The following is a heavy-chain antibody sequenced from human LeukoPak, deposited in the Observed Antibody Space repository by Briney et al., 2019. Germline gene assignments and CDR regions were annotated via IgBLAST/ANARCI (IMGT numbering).Heavy chain of an antibody. J-gene: IGHJ6*03. V-gene: IGHV4-4*02. CDR3: ARAYYYYMDV. CDR2: IYHSGST. CDR1: GGSISSPNW. Sequence: SETLSLTCAVSGGSISSPNWWSWVRQPPGKGLEWIGEIYHSGSTNYNPSLKSRVTTSLDKSKNQFSLRLTSVTPADTAVYYCARAYYYYMDVWGKGTTVTVSS.